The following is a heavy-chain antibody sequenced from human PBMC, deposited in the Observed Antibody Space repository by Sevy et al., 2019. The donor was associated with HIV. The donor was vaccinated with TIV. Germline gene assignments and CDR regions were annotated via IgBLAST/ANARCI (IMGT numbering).Heavy chain of an antibody. CDR1: AYSISSDYY. D-gene: IGHD6-19*01. CDR3: ARAIGTPVAGLYYFDY. J-gene: IGHJ4*02. CDR2: IYHSGYS. V-gene: IGHV4-38-2*01. Sequence: SETLSLTCAVSAYSISSDYYWGWVRQPPGKGLEWIGSIYHSGYSYYNPSFKSRVTISVNTSKNQFSLKLSSVTAADTAVYYCARAIGTPVAGLYYFDYWGQGTLVTVSS.